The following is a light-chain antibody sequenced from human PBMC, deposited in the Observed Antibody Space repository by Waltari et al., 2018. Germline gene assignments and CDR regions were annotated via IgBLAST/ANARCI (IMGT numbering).Light chain of an antibody. J-gene: IGKJ1*01. V-gene: IGKV1-8*01. CDR3: QQYYSYPGT. Sequence: AIRMTQSPSSFSASTGDRVTITCRASQGISSYLAWYQQKPGKAPKLLIYAASTLQSGVPSRFSGSGSGTDFTLTISCLQSEDFATYYCQQYYSYPGTFGQGTKGESK. CDR1: QGISSY. CDR2: AAS.